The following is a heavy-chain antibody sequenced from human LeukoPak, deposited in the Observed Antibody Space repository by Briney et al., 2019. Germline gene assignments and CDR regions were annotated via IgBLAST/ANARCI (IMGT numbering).Heavy chain of an antibody. CDR3: ATIGDQRVLLY. CDR2: VDPEFDAT. D-gene: IGHD2-2*01. J-gene: IGHJ4*02. CDR1: GYIFTDYY. Sequence: GASVKVSCKASGYIFTDYYMHWVRQTPGKGLQWLGRVDPEFDATIYGKDFQGRVTMRTDTSTDTAYMELSGLTSEDTGVYYCATIGDQRVLLYWGQGTPVTVSS. V-gene: IGHV1-69-2*01.